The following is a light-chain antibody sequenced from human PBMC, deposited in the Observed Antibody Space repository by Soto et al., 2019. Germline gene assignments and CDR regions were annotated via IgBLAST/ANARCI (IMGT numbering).Light chain of an antibody. J-gene: IGKJ1*01. CDR2: VAS. Sequence: EIVLTQSPGTLSLSPGERATLSCRASQSVSSSFLAWYQQKPGQAPRRLIYVASTRATGIPDRFSGSGSGTDFTLTISSLEPEDFAVYYCQQYDSSPSTFGQGTKVEIK. V-gene: IGKV3-20*01. CDR1: QSVSSSF. CDR3: QQYDSSPST.